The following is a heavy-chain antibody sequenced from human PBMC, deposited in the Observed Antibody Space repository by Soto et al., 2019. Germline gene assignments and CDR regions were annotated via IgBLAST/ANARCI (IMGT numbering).Heavy chain of an antibody. V-gene: IGHV3-30-3*01. CDR2: ISFDGSNK. Sequence: QVQLVESGGGVVQPGRSLRLSCAASGFTFSRYAMHWVRQAPGKGLEWVAGISFDGSNKYYADSVKGRFTISRDNSKNQLYLQMNSRRAEDTAVYYCARDGGQPHSYYYYYGMDVWGQGTTVTVSS. D-gene: IGHD3-3*01. CDR1: GFTFSRYA. CDR3: ARDGGQPHSYYYYYGMDV. J-gene: IGHJ6*02.